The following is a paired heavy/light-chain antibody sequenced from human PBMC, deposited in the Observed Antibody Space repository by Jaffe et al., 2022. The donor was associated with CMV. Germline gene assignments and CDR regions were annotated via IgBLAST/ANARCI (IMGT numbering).Light chain of an antibody. CDR3: QHYGTSPLT. CDR2: GAS. J-gene: IGKJ4*01. Sequence: EIVLTQSPGTLSLSPGERATLSCRASQSVSSSYLAWYQQKPGQAPRLLIYGASYRATGIPDRFSGSGSGTDFTLTISRLEPEDFAVYYCQHYGTSPLTFGGGTKVEIK. CDR1: QSVSSSY. V-gene: IGKV3-20*01.
Heavy chain of an antibody. V-gene: IGHV4-39*01. CDR3: ARSDVPYGAVGTGYFDQ. Sequence: QLQLQESGPRLVKPSETLSLTCTVSGGSISSSSYYWGWIRQPPGKGLEWIGTIYYSGSTYYNPSLNSRVTISIDTSKNQFSLKLRSVPAADTAVYYCARSDVPYGAVGTGYFDQWGQGTRVTVSS. CDR2: IYYSGST. D-gene: IGHD6-13*01. J-gene: IGHJ4*02. CDR1: GGSISSSSYY.